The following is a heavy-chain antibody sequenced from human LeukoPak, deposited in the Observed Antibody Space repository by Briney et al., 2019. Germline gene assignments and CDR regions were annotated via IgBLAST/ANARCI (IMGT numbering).Heavy chain of an antibody. CDR3: AREAYCSSTSCYFEASRNRFDY. J-gene: IGHJ4*02. Sequence: ASVKVSCKASGYTFTSYGISWVRQAPGQGLEWMGWISAYNGNTNYAQKLQGRVTMTTDTSTSTAYMELRSLRSDDTAVYYCAREAYCSSTSCYFEASRNRFDYWGQGTLVTVSS. D-gene: IGHD2-2*01. V-gene: IGHV1-18*01. CDR2: ISAYNGNT. CDR1: GYTFTSYG.